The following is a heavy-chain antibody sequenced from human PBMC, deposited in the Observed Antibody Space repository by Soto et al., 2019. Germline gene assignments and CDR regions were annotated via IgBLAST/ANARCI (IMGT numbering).Heavy chain of an antibody. CDR2: INHIGST. D-gene: IGHD2-21*01. J-gene: IGHJ4*02. V-gene: IGHV4-34*01. Sequence: SETLSLTCAVYGGSFSGHFWSWIRQPPGKGLEWIGEINHIGSTNFNPSLKSRVTISVDTSKNQFSLKVNSLTAADTAVYYCARGISLIVEVQRDAPDKYYFDSWGQGTVVTVSS. CDR3: ARGISLIVEVQRDAPDKYYFDS. CDR1: GGSFSGHF.